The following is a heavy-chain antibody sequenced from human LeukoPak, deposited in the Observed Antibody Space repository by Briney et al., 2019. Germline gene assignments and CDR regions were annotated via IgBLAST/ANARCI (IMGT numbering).Heavy chain of an antibody. CDR2: INPNSGGT. D-gene: IGHD2-2*02. CDR1: GYTFTGYY. V-gene: IGHV1-2*02. J-gene: IGHJ4*02. Sequence: GASVKVSCKASGYTFTGYYMHWVRQAPGQGLEWMGWINPNSGGTNYAQKFQGRVTMTRDTSISTAYMELSRLRSDDTAVYYCARVKYGCTSCYTDSFDYWGQGTLVTVSS. CDR3: ARVKYGCTSCYTDSFDY.